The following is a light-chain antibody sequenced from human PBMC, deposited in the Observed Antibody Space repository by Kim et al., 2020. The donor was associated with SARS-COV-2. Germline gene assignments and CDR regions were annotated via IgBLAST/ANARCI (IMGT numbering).Light chain of an antibody. V-gene: IGLV6-57*03. J-gene: IGLJ3*02. CDR1: SGSIASSY. CDR3: QSYDSSKDCV. Sequence: VTTSGHRSSGSIASSYVHWYQQRPGSAPSTVIYDDNERPSGVPDRFSGSIDSSSNTASLTISGLRTEDEADYYCQSYDSSKDCVFGGGTQLTVL. CDR2: DDN.